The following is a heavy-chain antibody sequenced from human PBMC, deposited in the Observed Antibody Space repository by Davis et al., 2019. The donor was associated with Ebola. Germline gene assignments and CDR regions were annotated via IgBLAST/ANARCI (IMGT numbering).Heavy chain of an antibody. D-gene: IGHD1-26*01. J-gene: IGHJ3*02. CDR2: LWYDGSNT. V-gene: IGHV3-33*01. CDR3: ARDGVGASPGDAFDM. Sequence: PGGSLRLSCAASGFTFSTYAMHWVRQAPGKGLEWVAGLWYDGSNTYYTDSVKGRFSISRDNSKNTLYLQMNSLRADDTAVYYWARDGVGASPGDAFDMWGQGTMVTVSS. CDR1: GFTFSTYA.